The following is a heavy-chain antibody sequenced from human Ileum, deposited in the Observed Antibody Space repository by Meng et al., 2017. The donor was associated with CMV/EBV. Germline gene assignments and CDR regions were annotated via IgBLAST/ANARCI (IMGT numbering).Heavy chain of an antibody. V-gene: IGHV3-11*01. D-gene: IGHD5-24*01. CDR3: VRRNGYLFDY. Sequence: GGSLRLSCAASGFIFSDYYMSWIRQAPGKGLEWVSYISHSGRTIIYSDSVKGRFTISRDNAKNSLFLQMNGLRADDTALYYCVRRNGYLFDYWGQGTLVTVSS. CDR1: GFIFSDYY. J-gene: IGHJ4*02. CDR2: ISHSGRTI.